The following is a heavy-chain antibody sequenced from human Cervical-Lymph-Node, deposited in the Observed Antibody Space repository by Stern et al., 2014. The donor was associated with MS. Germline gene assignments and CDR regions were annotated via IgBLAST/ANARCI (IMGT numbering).Heavy chain of an antibody. V-gene: IGHV3-33*01. CDR1: GFTFSSYG. J-gene: IGHJ6*02. CDR3: ARDIVLDYYYGMDV. D-gene: IGHD2-8*01. Sequence: VQLVESGGGVVQPGRSLRLSCAASGFTFSSYGMHWVRQAPGKGLEWVAVIWYDGSNKYYADSVKGRFTISRDNSKNTLYLQMNSLRAEDTAVYYCARDIVLDYYYGMDVWGQGTTVTVSS. CDR2: IWYDGSNK.